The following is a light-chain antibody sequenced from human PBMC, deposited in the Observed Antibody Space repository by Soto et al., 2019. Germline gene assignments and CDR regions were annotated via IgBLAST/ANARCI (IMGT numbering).Light chain of an antibody. CDR1: QSISSW. V-gene: IGKV1-5*03. Sequence: DIQMTQSPSTLSASVGDRVTITCRASQSISSWLAWYQQKPGKAPKLLIYKASSLERGVPSRFSGSGSGTEFTLTISSLQPDDFATYYCQQYNSYSLTFGGGTKVELK. CDR2: KAS. CDR3: QQYNSYSLT. J-gene: IGKJ4*01.